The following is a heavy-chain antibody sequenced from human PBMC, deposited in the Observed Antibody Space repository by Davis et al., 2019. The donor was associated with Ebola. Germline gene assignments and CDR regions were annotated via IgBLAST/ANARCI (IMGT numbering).Heavy chain of an antibody. V-gene: IGHV3-23*01. CDR2: VSRSGDDT. J-gene: IGHJ6*02. D-gene: IGHD3-16*01. Sequence: GGFLRLSCADSGFGFSSYVMIWVRRAPGRGLEWVASVSRSGDDTSYADAVKGRFTISRDNSKNILHLHMSSLRVEDTAIYYCGGGYDFLDGDGVDVWSQGTTVTVSS. CDR1: GFGFSSYV. CDR3: GGGYDFLDGDGVDV.